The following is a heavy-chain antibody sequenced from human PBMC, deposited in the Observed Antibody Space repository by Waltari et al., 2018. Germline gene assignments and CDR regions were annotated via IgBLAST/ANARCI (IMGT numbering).Heavy chain of an antibody. CDR3: ARGITGTTGDYFDY. CDR1: GYTFTGYY. J-gene: IGHJ4*02. CDR2: INPNSGGT. V-gene: IGHV1-2*02. Sequence: HVQVVQSGAEVKRPGASLKVSCKASGYTFTGYYMHWVRQAPGQGLEWMGWINPNSGGTNYAQKFQGRVTMTRDTSISTAYMELGRLRSDDTAVYYCARGITGTTGDYFDYWGQGTLVTVSS. D-gene: IGHD1-7*01.